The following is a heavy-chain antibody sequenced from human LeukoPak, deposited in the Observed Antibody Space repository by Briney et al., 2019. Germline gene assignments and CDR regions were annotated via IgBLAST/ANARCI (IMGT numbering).Heavy chain of an antibody. CDR3: ARDRAYSTYDY. V-gene: IGHV3-7*01. J-gene: IGHJ4*02. CDR2: IKEDGSVK. D-gene: IGHD2/OR15-2a*01. Sequence: GGSLRPSCTASGFTFSNSWMTWVRQAPGKGLEWVADIKEDGSVKNYVEYVKGRFTISRDNAKNSLHLQMSSLRVEDTAVYYCARDRAYSTYDYWGQGTLVRVSS. CDR1: GFTFSNSW.